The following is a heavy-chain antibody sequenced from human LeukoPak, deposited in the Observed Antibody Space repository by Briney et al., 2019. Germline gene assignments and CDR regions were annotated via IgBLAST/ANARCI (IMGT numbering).Heavy chain of an antibody. V-gene: IGHV4-34*01. J-gene: IGHJ4*02. CDR3: ARAPYCSSTSCYDY. CDR1: GGSFSGYY. D-gene: IGHD2-2*01. CDR2: INHSGST. Sequence: SETLSLTCAVYGGSFSGYYWTWIRQPPGKGLEWIGEINHSGSTNYNPSLKSRVTISVDTSKNQFSLKLSSVTAADTAVYYCARAPYCSSTSCYDYWGQGTLVTVSS.